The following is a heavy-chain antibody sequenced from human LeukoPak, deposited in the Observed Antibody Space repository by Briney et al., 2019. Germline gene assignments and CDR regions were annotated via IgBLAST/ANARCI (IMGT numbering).Heavy chain of an antibody. CDR2: IVVGSGNT. Sequence: ASVKVSCKASGFTFTSSAMQWVRQARGQRLEWIGWIVVGSGNTNYAQKFQGRVTMTRDTSTSTVYMELSSLRSEDTAVYYCARAKVDTAMVFDYWGQGTLVTVSS. V-gene: IGHV1-58*02. J-gene: IGHJ4*02. D-gene: IGHD5-18*01. CDR1: GFTFTSSA. CDR3: ARAKVDTAMVFDY.